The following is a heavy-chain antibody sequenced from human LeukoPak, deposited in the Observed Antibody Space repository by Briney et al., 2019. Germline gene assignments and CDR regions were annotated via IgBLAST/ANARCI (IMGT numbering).Heavy chain of an antibody. V-gene: IGHV3-30*02. D-gene: IGHD4-17*01. CDR3: AKGASYGDYREFDY. CDR1: GLTFSNYG. Sequence: GGSLRLSCAASGLTFSNYGMHWVRQAPGKGLEWVTFIQYDGSHKQYVDSVKGRFTISRDNSKNTVYLQMNSLSAEDTAVYYCAKGASYGDYREFDYWGQGTLVTVSS. J-gene: IGHJ4*02. CDR2: IQYDGSHK.